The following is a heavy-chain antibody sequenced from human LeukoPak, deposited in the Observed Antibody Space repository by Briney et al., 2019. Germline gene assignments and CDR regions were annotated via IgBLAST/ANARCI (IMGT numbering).Heavy chain of an antibody. D-gene: IGHD2-21*01. Sequence: PSETLSLTCAVSGGSVSSSNWWSWVRQPPGKGLEWIGEIYHSGSTNYNPSLKSRVTISVDKSKNQFSLKLSSVTAADTAVYYCARDRDDPDAFDIWGQGTMVTVSS. CDR2: IYHSGST. CDR3: ARDRDDPDAFDI. J-gene: IGHJ3*02. CDR1: GGSVSSSNW. V-gene: IGHV4-4*02.